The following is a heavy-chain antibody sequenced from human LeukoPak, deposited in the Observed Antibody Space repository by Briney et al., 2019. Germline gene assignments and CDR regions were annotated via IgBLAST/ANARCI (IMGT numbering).Heavy chain of an antibody. D-gene: IGHD4-17*01. CDR1: GGSFSGYY. V-gene: IGHV4-34*01. CDR2: INHSGST. Sequence: SETLSLTCAVYGGSFSGYYWSWIRQPPGKGLEWIGEINHSGSTNYNPSLKSRVTISVDTSKNQFSLKLSSVTAADTAVYYCARGSDYGDYLNWFDPWGQGTLVTVSS. CDR3: ARGSDYGDYLNWFDP. J-gene: IGHJ5*02.